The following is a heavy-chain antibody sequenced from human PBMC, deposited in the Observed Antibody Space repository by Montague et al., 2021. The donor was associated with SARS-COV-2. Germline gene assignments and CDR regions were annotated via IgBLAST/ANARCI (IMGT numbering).Heavy chain of an antibody. Sequence: SETLSLTCAVYGGSFSGYYWSWIRQPPGKGLEWIGEINHSGSTNYNPSLKSRVTISVDTSKNQFSLKLSSVTAVDTAVYYCARARITMVRGVRNRESNWFDPWGQGTLVTVSS. J-gene: IGHJ5*02. CDR2: INHSGST. D-gene: IGHD3-10*01. V-gene: IGHV4-34*01. CDR3: ARARITMVRGVRNRESNWFDP. CDR1: GGSFSGYY.